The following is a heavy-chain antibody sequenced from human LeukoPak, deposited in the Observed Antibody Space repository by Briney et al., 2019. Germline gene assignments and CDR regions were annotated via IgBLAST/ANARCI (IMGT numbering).Heavy chain of an antibody. J-gene: IGHJ6*03. CDR2: ISSSSSYI. D-gene: IGHD4-17*01. CDR1: GFTFSSYS. Sequence: GGSLRLSCAASGFTFSSYSMNWVRQAPGKGLEWVSSISSSSSYIYYADSVKGRFTISRDNAKNTLYLQMNSLRAEDTAVYYCAKVGPMTSVTRVFRSRTHYYYYMDVWGKGTTVTVSS. V-gene: IGHV3-21*04. CDR3: AKVGPMTSVTRVFRSRTHYYYYMDV.